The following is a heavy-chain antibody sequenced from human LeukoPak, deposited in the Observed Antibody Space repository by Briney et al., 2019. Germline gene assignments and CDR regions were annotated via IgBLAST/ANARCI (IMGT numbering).Heavy chain of an antibody. CDR1: GFTFSDYN. CDR2: ISRSGSTK. V-gene: IGHV3-11*04. CDR3: ARKVTGYSSLGYFDY. Sequence: GGSLRLSCAASGFTFSDYNMRWIRQAPGKGLEWVSSISRSGSTKYYADSVKGRFTISRDNAKNSLYLQMNSLRAEDTAVYYCARKVTGYSSLGYFDYWGQGTLVTVSS. D-gene: IGHD6-13*01. J-gene: IGHJ4*02.